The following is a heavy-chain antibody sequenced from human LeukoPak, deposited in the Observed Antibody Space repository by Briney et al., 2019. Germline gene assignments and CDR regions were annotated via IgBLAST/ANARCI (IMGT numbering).Heavy chain of an antibody. V-gene: IGHV3-21*04. J-gene: IGHJ4*02. CDR1: GFTFTPYS. Sequence: GGSLSLSCAASGFTFTPYSMNWVRQAPGKGLEWVSSITSSSSYIYYADSVKGRFTISRDNPKNTLYLQMNSLRAEDTAVYFCAKRGVVIRVILVGFHKEAYYFESWGQGALVTVSS. CDR2: ITSSSSYI. D-gene: IGHD3/OR15-3a*01. CDR3: AKRGVVIRVILVGFHKEAYYFES.